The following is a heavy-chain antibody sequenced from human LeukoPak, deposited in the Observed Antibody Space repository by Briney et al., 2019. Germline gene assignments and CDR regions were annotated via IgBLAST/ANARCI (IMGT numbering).Heavy chain of an antibody. CDR1: GYTFTGYY. J-gene: IGHJ4*02. Sequence: GASVKVSCKASGYTFTGYYMHWVRQAPGQGLEWMGWISAYNGNTNYAQKLQGRVTMTTDTSTSTAYMELRSLRSDDTAVYYCARDPDSNYDDYWGQGTLVTVSS. CDR3: ARDPDSNYDDY. V-gene: IGHV1-18*04. D-gene: IGHD4-11*01. CDR2: ISAYNGNT.